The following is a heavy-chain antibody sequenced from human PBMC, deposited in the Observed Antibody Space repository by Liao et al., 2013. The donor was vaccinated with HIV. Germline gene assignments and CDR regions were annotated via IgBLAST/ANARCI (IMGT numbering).Heavy chain of an antibody. V-gene: IGHV4-39*01. CDR3: ARYLSEAEGDAFDV. D-gene: IGHD3-16*02. CDR2: VYFTGSD. CDR1: GGSISSQNNF. Sequence: QASGPGVIKPWETLSLTCTVSGGSISSQNNFWGWIRQSPGKGLEWIGSVYFTGSDYYAPSLKSRATISVDTSKNQMSLKLSSLTAADTAVYYCARYLSEAEGDAFDVWGQGTLVTVSS. J-gene: IGHJ3*01.